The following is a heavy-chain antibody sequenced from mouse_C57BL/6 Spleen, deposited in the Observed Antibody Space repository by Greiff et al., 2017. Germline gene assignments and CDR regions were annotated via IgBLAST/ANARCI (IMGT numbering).Heavy chain of an antibody. J-gene: IGHJ4*01. V-gene: IGHV1-15*01. CDR2: IDPETGGT. CDR1: GYTFTDYE. Sequence: QVHVKQSGAELVRPGASVTLSCKASGYTFTDYEMHWVKQTPVHGLEWIGAIDPETGGTAYNQKFKGKAILTADKSSSTAYMELRSLTSEDSAVYYCTRRDSSGYAMDYWGQGTSVTVSS. CDR3: TRRDSSGYAMDY. D-gene: IGHD3-2*02.